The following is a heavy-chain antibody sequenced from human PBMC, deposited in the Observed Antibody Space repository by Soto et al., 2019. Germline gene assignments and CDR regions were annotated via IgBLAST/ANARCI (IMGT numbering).Heavy chain of an antibody. D-gene: IGHD6-13*01. V-gene: IGHV4-61*01. Sequence: TSETLSLTCTVSGGSVRSGSYYWSWIRQPPGKGLEWIGYIYYSGSTNYNPSLKSRVTISVDTSKNQFSLKLSSVTAADTAVYYCARVRGIAAIPTFDYWGQGTLVTVSS. CDR2: IYYSGST. CDR3: ARVRGIAAIPTFDY. CDR1: GGSVRSGSYY. J-gene: IGHJ4*02.